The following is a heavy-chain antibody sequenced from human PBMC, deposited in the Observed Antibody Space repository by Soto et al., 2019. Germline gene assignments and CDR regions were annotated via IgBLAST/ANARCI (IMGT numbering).Heavy chain of an antibody. CDR1: GFTFSSYG. CDR2: ISYDGSNK. CDR3: AKDLLGPGRAYGMDV. V-gene: IGHV3-30*18. D-gene: IGHD7-27*01. Sequence: QVQLVESGGGVVQPGRSLRLSCAASGFTFSSYGMHWVRQAPGQGLEWVAVISYDGSNKYYADSVKGRFTISRDNSTNTLYLQMNSLRAEDTAVYYCAKDLLGPGRAYGMDVWGQGTTVTVSS. J-gene: IGHJ6*02.